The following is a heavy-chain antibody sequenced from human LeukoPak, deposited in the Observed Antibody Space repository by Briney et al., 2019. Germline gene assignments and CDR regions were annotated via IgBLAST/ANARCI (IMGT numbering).Heavy chain of an antibody. J-gene: IGHJ4*01. Sequence: SQTLSLTCAISGDSVSHKSTTWNWIRQSPSRGLEWLGRTYYRSKWYNDYAGSVKSRITINPDTSKNQFSLQLNSVTPEDTAVYYCARDPITSTDYFDYWGHGTLVTVSS. CDR3: ARDPITSTDYFDY. D-gene: IGHD1-14*01. CDR2: TYYRSKWYN. CDR1: GDSVSHKSTT. V-gene: IGHV6-1*01.